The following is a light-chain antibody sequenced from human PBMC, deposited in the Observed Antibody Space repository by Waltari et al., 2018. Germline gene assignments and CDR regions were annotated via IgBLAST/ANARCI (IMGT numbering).Light chain of an antibody. CDR3: LAWDSSTAWV. J-gene: IGLJ3*02. CDR1: KLGDKY. V-gene: IGLV3-1*01. Sequence: SYELTQPPSVSVSPGQTASITCSGDKLGDKYASWYQQKPGQSPVLVIYQDTKRPSRIPERFSGSNSGNTATLTISGTQGMDEADYYCLAWDSSTAWVFGGGTKLTVL. CDR2: QDT.